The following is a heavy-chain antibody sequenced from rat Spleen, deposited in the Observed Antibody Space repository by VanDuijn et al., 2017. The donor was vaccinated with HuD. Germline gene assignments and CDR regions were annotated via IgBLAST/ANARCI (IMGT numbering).Heavy chain of an antibody. CDR3: ARSEGAHYYLPFAD. D-gene: IGHD1-1*01. Sequence: EVQLLASGPGLVPPSLLFSLTCSFPGHSLSSTSLWNWLRKFPGHKLAWMGSLYRASNTHSNPSLKSRVSIPRDTSKNQFFLQVNSLSTEDTATYYFARSEGAHYYLPFADWGQGSLVTVSS. V-gene: IGHV3-3*01. J-gene: IGHJ3*01. CDR1: GHSLSSTSL. CDR2: LYRASNT.